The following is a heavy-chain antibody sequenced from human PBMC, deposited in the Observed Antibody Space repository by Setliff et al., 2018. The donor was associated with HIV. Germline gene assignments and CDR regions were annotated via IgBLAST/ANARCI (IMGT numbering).Heavy chain of an antibody. J-gene: IGHJ4*02. CDR2: IKSKTDGGTT. V-gene: IGHV3-15*07. Sequence: GGSLRLSCEASGLTFRNAWMKWVRQAPGRGLEWVGRIKSKTDGGTTDYAAPVKGRFTISRDDSKNTLYLQMNSLKSDDTAVYYCATGNARPDWGQGTLVTVS. CDR1: GLTFRNAW. CDR3: ATGNARPD.